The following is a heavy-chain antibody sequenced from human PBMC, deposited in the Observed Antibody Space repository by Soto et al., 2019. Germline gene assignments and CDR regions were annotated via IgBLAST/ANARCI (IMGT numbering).Heavy chain of an antibody. CDR1: GFTFSSYA. J-gene: IGHJ3*02. V-gene: IGHV3-23*01. CDR3: SKVQYYDFWAGYTFHI. D-gene: IGHD3-3*01. Sequence: GGSLRLSCAASGFTFSSYAMSWVRQAPGKGLEWFSAISGSGGSTYYADSVKGRFTISRDNSKNTLYLQMNSLRAEDTAVYYCSKVQYYDFWAGYTFHIWNQGTIVTV. CDR2: ISGSGGST.